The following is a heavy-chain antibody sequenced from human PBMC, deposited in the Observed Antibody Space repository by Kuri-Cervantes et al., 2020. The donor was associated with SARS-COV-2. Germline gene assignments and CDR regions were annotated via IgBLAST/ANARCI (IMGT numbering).Heavy chain of an antibody. Sequence: ASVKVSCKASGYTFTGYYMHWVRQAPGQGLEWMGWISAYNGNTNYAQKLQGRVTMTTDTSTSTAYMELRSLRSDDTAVYYCARDRYYSKVYYGMDVWGQGTTVTVSS. V-gene: IGHV1-18*04. CDR3: ARDRYYSKVYYGMDV. CDR2: ISAYNGNT. J-gene: IGHJ6*02. CDR1: GYTFTGYY. D-gene: IGHD4-11*01.